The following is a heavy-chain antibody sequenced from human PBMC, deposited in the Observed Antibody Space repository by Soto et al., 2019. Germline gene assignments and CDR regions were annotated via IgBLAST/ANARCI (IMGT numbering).Heavy chain of an antibody. V-gene: IGHV3-74*01. D-gene: IGHD3-10*01. CDR1: GFTVSVSW. CDR3: AATVRGVNYYYMDV. Sequence: GGSLRLSCAGSGFTVSVSWMHWVCQAQGKGLVWVSRIKSDGSRTDYADSVKGRLTISRDNAKNTLYLQMNSLRAEDTAVYYCAATVRGVNYYYMDVWGKGTTVTVSS. J-gene: IGHJ6*03. CDR2: IKSDGSRT.